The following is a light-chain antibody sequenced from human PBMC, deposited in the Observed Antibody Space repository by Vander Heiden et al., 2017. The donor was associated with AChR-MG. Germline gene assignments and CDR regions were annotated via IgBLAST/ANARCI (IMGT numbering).Light chain of an antibody. J-gene: IGLJ3*02. CDR2: EVS. CDR3: SSYAGSNNVV. V-gene: IGLV2-8*01. CDR1: SSDVGDSNY. Sequence: QSALTQPPSASGSPGQSVTISCTGTSSDVGDSNYVSWYQNHPGKAPKLMIDEVSKRPSGVPDRFSGSKSGNTASLTVSGLQAEDEADYYCSSYAGSNNVVFGGGTKLTVL.